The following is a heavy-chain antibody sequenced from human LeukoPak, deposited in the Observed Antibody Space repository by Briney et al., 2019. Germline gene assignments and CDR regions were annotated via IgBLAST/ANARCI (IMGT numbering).Heavy chain of an antibody. D-gene: IGHD2-15*01. CDR3: TRGRGCSAGSCRDSWFDP. CDR2: MNPNSGNT. Sequence: ASVKVSCKASGYTFTSHDINWERQATGHGLEWMAWMNPNSGNTGYAQNFQGRVTITRNTSISTAYMELSSLRSEDTGVYYCTRGRGCSAGSCRDSWFDPWGQGTLVTVSS. J-gene: IGHJ5*02. V-gene: IGHV1-8*03. CDR1: GYTFTSHD.